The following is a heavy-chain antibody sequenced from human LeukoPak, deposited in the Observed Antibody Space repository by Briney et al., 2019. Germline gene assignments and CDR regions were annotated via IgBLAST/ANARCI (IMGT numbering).Heavy chain of an antibody. V-gene: IGHV4-61*01. CDR1: GGFVSSGSYY. Sequence: SETLSLTCTVSGGFVSSGSYYWGWIRQPPGKGLEWIGYIYYSGSTNYSPSLKSRVTISVDTSKNQFSLKLSSVTAADTAVYYCARDSGQWLVHYWGQGTLVTVSS. CDR3: ARDSGQWLVHY. CDR2: IYYSGST. J-gene: IGHJ4*02. D-gene: IGHD6-19*01.